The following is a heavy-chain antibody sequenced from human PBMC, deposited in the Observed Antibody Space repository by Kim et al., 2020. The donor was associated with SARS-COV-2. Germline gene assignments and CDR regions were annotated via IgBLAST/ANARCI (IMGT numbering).Heavy chain of an antibody. J-gene: IGHJ3*02. CDR3: ARHGITGRTGYYGSGSYYGAFDI. Sequence: GESLKISCKGSGYSFTSYWISWVRQMPGKGLEWMGRIDPSDSYTNYSPSFQGHVTISADKSISTAYLQWSSLKASDTAMYYCARHGITGRTGYYGSGSYYGAFDIWGQGTMVTVSS. D-gene: IGHD3-10*01. CDR2: IDPSDSYT. V-gene: IGHV5-10-1*01. CDR1: GYSFTSYW.